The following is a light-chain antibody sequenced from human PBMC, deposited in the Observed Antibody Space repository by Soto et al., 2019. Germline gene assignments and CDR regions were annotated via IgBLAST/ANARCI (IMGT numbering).Light chain of an antibody. CDR1: QSVTSRY. Sequence: IVLTQSPGTLSLSPGERATLSCRAGQSVTSRYIAWYQQKPGQAPRLLVYGASTMATCIPVRFSGSGSGTDCALTISSLEPDDFALYYCQQYGTSQLTFGGGTKVEI. J-gene: IGKJ4*01. CDR2: GAS. V-gene: IGKV3-20*01. CDR3: QQYGTSQLT.